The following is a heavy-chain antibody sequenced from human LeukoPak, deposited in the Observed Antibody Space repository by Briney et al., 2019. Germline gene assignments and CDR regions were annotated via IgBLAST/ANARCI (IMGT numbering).Heavy chain of an antibody. J-gene: IGHJ4*02. CDR2: INPNSGAA. V-gene: IGHV1-2*02. Sequence: ASVTVSCKASGYTFTAYYIHWVRQAPGQGLECLGWINPNSGAATYAQKFQGRVTMTRDTSIRTHYMEVSRLRSDDTAVYYCAREGTVVGVAPFDYWGQGTLVTVSS. CDR3: AREGTVVGVAPFDY. D-gene: IGHD3-3*01. CDR1: GYTFTAYY.